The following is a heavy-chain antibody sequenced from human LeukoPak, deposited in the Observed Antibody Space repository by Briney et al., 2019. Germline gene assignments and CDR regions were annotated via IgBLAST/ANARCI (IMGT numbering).Heavy chain of an antibody. J-gene: IGHJ3*02. D-gene: IGHD3-3*01. CDR1: GGSISSGGYS. V-gene: IGHV4-30-2*01. CDR3: ARLRVVLRAFGI. Sequence: SETLSLTCAVSGGSISSGGYSWSWIRQPPGKGLEWIGYIYHSGSTYYNPSLKSRVTISVDRSKNQFSLKLSSVTAADTAVYYCARLRVVLRAFGIWGQGTMATVSS. CDR2: IYHSGST.